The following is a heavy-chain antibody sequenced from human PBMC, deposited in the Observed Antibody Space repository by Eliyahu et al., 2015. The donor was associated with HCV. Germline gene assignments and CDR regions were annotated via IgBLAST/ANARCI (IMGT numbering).Heavy chain of an antibody. J-gene: IGHJ4*02. V-gene: IGHV3-48*04. D-gene: IGHD5/OR15-5a*01. CDR3: AVVGSTKGDY. CDR2: ISSTGTSK. CDR1: GLTFSSYT. Sequence: PGGSLRLSXAVSGLTFSSYTMNWVRQAPGKGLEWVSYISSTGTSKYYAGSVKGRFTISRDNTRNSLFLQMNSLSVVDTAVYYCAVVGSTKGDYWGQGTLVTVSS.